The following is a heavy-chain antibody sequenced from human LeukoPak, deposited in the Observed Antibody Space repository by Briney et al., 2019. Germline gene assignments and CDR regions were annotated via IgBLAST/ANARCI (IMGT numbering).Heavy chain of an antibody. CDR2: IRSKANSYAT. D-gene: IGHD1-20*01. J-gene: IGHJ6*03. V-gene: IGHV3-73*01. CDR1: GFTFSGSA. Sequence: GGSLRLSCAASGFTFSGSAMHWVRQASGKGLEWVGRIRSKANSYATAYAASVKGRFTISRDDSRNTAYLQMNSLKTEDTAVYYCTRHEITGTTRTGYYYYYMDVWGKGTTVTVSS. CDR3: TRHEITGTTRTGYYYYYMDV.